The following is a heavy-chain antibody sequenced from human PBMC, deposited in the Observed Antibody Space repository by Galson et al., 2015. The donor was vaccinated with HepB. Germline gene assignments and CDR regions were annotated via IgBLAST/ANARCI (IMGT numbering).Heavy chain of an antibody. Sequence: SLRLSCAASGFTFTNFAMYWVRQAPGTGLEWVSTISSGGDKTYYTDSVKGRFTVSRDNSKNTVYLQMTRLRAEDTALYYCAKRSSRGVIIFFDYWGQGTLVTGSS. CDR1: GFTFTNFA. D-gene: IGHD3-10*01. CDR2: ISSGGDKT. CDR3: AKRSSRGVIIFFDY. V-gene: IGHV3-23*01. J-gene: IGHJ4*02.